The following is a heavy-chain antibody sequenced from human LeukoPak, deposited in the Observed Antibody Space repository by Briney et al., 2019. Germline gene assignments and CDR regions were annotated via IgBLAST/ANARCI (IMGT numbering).Heavy chain of an antibody. CDR1: GGTFSSYA. V-gene: IGHV1-69*05. CDR2: IIPIFGTA. Sequence: SVKVSCKASGGTFSSYAISWVRQAPGQGLEWMGRIIPIFGTANYAQKFQGRVTITTDESRSTAYMELSSLRSEDTAVYYCARGSYDFWSGYYDYWGQGTLVTVSS. CDR3: ARGSYDFWSGYYDY. J-gene: IGHJ4*02. D-gene: IGHD3-3*01.